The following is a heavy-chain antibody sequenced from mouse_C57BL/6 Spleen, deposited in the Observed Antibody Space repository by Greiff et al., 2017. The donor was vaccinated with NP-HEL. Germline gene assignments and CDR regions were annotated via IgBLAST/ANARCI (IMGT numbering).Heavy chain of an antibody. CDR1: GYTFTSYW. V-gene: IGHV1-64*01. CDR2: IHPNSGST. D-gene: IGHD4-1*01. J-gene: IGHJ3*01. CDR3: ARWDWDSGFAY. Sequence: QVQLQQPGAELVKPGASVKLSCKASGYTFTSYWMHWVKQRPGQGLEWIGMIHPNSGSTNYNEKFKSKATLTVDKSSSTAYMQLSSLTSEDSAVYYCARWDWDSGFAYCGQGTLVTVSA.